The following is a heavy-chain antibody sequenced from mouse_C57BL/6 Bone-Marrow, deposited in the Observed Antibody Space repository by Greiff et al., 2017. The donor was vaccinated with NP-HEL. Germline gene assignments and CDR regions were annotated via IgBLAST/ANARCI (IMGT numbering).Heavy chain of an antibody. D-gene: IGHD2-2*01. CDR2: FYPGSGSI. V-gene: IGHV1-62-2*01. CDR1: GYTFTEYT. Sequence: VKLQESGAELVKPGASVKLSCKASGYTFTEYTIHWVKQRSGQGLEWIGWFYPGSGSIKYNEKFKDKATLTADKSSSTVYMELSRLTSEDSAVYFCARHEGGYDGGYYAMDYWGQGTSVTVSS. J-gene: IGHJ4*01. CDR3: ARHEGGYDGGYYAMDY.